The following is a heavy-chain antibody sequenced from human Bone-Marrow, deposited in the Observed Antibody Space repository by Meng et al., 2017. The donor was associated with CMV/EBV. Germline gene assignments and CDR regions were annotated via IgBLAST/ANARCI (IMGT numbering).Heavy chain of an antibody. V-gene: IGHV1-2*02. J-gene: IGHJ4*02. D-gene: IGHD1-26*01. Sequence: ASVKVSCKASGYTFTGYYMHWVRQATGQGLEWMGWINPNSGGTNYAQKFQGRATMTRDTSISTAYMELSRLRSDDTAVYYCSSLVGATLRYYFDYWGQGTLVTVSS. CDR1: GYTFTGYY. CDR3: SSLVGATLRYYFDY. CDR2: INPNSGGT.